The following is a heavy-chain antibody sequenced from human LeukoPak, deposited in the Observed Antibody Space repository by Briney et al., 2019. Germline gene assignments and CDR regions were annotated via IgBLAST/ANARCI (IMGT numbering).Heavy chain of an antibody. CDR2: ISGNGGST. CDR3: AKGSYFGSGRYYFDY. CDR1: GFTFSTYA. J-gene: IGHJ4*02. V-gene: IGHV3-23*01. Sequence: GGSQRLSCAASGFTFSTYAMSWVRQAPGKGLEWVSAISGNGGSTYYADSVKGRFTISRDNSKNTLYLQMNSLRAEDTAVYYCAKGSYFGSGRYYFDYWGQGTLVTVSS. D-gene: IGHD3-10*01.